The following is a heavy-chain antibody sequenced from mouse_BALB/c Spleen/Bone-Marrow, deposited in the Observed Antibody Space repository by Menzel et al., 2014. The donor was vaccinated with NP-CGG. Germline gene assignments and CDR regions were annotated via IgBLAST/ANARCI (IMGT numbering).Heavy chain of an antibody. J-gene: IGHJ3*01. D-gene: IGHD2-14*01. CDR3: VRDGDYRYAWFSY. CDR2: ISDGGTYT. V-gene: IGHV5-4*02. Sequence: EVKVEESGGGLVKPGWSLKLSCAASGFTFRDYYMYWVRQTPEKRLEWVATISDGGTYTYYSDSVKGRFTISRDKAKNNLYLQMTNLMSEDTAMYRCVRDGDYRYAWFSYWGQGTLVPVSA. CDR1: GFTFRDYY.